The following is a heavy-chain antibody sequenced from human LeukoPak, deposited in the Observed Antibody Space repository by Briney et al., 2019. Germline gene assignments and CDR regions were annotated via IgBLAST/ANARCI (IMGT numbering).Heavy chain of an antibody. V-gene: IGHV3-21*01. D-gene: IGHD2-2*01. CDR3: ARGRGGVVVPAAILSVWFDP. J-gene: IGHJ5*02. CDR1: GFTFSSYS. Sequence: GGSLRLSCAASGFTFSSYSMNWVRQAPGKGLEWVSSISSSSSYIYYVDSVKGRFTISRDNAKNSLYLQMNSLRAEDTAVYYCARGRGGVVVPAAILSVWFDPWGQGTLVTVSS. CDR2: ISSSSSYI.